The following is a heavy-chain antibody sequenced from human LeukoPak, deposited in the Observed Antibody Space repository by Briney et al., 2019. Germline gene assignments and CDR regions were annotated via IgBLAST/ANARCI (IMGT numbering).Heavy chain of an antibody. CDR1: GGSLSNCH. V-gene: IGHV4-59*08. J-gene: IGHJ5*02. D-gene: IGHD2-2*01. CDR2: IYYSGST. CDR3: AGGALVPASMIWFDP. Sequence: PSETLSLTCSVFGGSLSNCHWSWIRQPPGKGLEWIGYIYYSGSTNYRSSLKSRVTISLDTSKNQFSLKLRSVTAADTAVYYSAGGALVPASMIWFDPWGQGTLVTVSS.